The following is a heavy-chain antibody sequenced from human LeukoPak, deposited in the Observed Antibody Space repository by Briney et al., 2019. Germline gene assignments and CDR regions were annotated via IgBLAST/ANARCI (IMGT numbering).Heavy chain of an antibody. J-gene: IGHJ3*02. CDR3: AKEDAGSYYDSRHSAFDI. CDR2: ISGSGGST. Sequence: GGSLRLSCAASGFTFSSYAMSWVRQAPGKGLEWVSAISGSGGSTYYADSVKGRFTISRDNSKNTLYLQMNSLRAEDTAVYYCAKEDAGSYYDSRHSAFDIWGQGTMVTVSS. V-gene: IGHV3-23*01. D-gene: IGHD3-22*01. CDR1: GFTFSSYA.